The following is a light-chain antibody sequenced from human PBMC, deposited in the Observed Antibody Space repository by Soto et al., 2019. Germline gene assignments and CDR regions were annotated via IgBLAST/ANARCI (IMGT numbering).Light chain of an antibody. CDR1: QSVSSY. V-gene: IGKV3-15*01. CDR2: GAS. CDR3: QQYNNWPQT. J-gene: IGKJ1*01. Sequence: EIVLPQSPGTLSLSPGERATLSCRASQSVSSYYLAWYQQKPGQAPRLLIYGASTRATGIPARFSGSGSGTEFTLTVSSLQSVDFAVYFCQQYNNWPQTFGQGTKVDIK.